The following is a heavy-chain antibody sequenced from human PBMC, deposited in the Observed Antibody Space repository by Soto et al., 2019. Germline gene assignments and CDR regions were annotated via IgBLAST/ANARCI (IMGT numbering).Heavy chain of an antibody. CDR2: IYPGDFDT. J-gene: IGHJ4*02. V-gene: IGHV5-51*01. Sequence: GESLKISCKVSGYRFTTYWIGWVRQMPGKGLEWTGMIYPGDFDTKYSPSFQGQVTISADTLVSTTYLQWSSLKASDSAIYYCARLGVGEPAAYWGQGALVTVSS. CDR3: ARLGVGEPAAY. D-gene: IGHD2-2*01. CDR1: GYRFTTYW.